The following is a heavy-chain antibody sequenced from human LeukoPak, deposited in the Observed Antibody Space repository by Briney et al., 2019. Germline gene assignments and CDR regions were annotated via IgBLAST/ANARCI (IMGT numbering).Heavy chain of an antibody. CDR2: IKHDGSEK. D-gene: IGHD3-3*01. Sequence: GGSLRLSCAASGFIFTNYFMSWVRQAPGKGLEWVASIKHDGSEKYYVDSVRGRFTISRDNTMNSLYLQMGSLRAEDTAVYYCATDRGWRTSGYYLYYFEYWGQGTLVTFSS. CDR1: GFIFTNYF. J-gene: IGHJ4*02. V-gene: IGHV3-7*01. CDR3: ATDRGWRTSGYYLYYFEY.